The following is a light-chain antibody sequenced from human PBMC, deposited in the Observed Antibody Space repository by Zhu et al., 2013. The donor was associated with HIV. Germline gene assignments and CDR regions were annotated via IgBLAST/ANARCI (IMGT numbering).Light chain of an antibody. CDR2: GAS. V-gene: IGKV3-15*01. CDR3: QQCGNWPYT. J-gene: IGKJ2*01. Sequence: EIVMTQSPATLSVSPGARATLSCRASQGVSSNLAWYQQKPGQAPRLLIYGASTRATGVPARFRGSGSGTDFTLTINSLEPADFAVYYCQQCGNWPYTLVQGPKLEDQT. CDR1: QGVSSN.